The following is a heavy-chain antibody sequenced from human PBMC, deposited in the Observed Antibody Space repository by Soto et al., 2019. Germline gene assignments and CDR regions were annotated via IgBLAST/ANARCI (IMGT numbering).Heavy chain of an antibody. Sequence: PGGSLRLSCAASGFTFSNYAMPLVRQAPGKGLEWVALTSYDGNNEYYTDSVKGRFTISRDNSKNTLFLQMNSPRPEDTAVYYCAKDKGVFNWATSYFDYWGQGALVTVSS. D-gene: IGHD1-1*01. CDR1: GFTFSNYA. V-gene: IGHV3-30*18. CDR3: AKDKGVFNWATSYFDY. J-gene: IGHJ4*02. CDR2: TSYDGNNE.